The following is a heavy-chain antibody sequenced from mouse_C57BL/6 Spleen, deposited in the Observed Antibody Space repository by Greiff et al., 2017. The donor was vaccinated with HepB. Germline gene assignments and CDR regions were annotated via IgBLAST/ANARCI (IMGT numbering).Heavy chain of an antibody. J-gene: IGHJ2*01. CDR2: ISDGGSYT. D-gene: IGHD1-1*01. Sequence: EVQVVESGGGLVKPGGSLKLSCAASGFTFSSYAMSWVRQTPEKRLEWVATISDGGSYTYYPDNVKGRFTISRDNAKNNLYLQMSHLKSEDTAMYYCAREGFTTVVAYYFDYWGQGTTLTVSS. CDR3: AREGFTTVVAYYFDY. V-gene: IGHV5-4*01. CDR1: GFTFSSYA.